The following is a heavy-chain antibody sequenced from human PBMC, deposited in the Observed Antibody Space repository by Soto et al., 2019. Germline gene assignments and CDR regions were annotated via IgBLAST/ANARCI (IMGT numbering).Heavy chain of an antibody. CDR1: GYTFTSHY. CDR2: IDPSGGAT. CDR3: SRGLWQWLFDY. D-gene: IGHD6-19*01. Sequence: QVQLVQSGAEVKKPGASVMFSCRASGYTFTSHYMHWVRQAPGQGLEWMGMIDPSGGATTYAQKFQGRVTITRDTSTTTVYMELSSLRPEDTAVYSCSRGLWQWLFDYWGQGTLVTVSS. V-gene: IGHV1-46*03. J-gene: IGHJ4*02.